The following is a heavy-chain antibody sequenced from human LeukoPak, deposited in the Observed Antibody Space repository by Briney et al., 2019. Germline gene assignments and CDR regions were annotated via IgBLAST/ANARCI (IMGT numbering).Heavy chain of an antibody. J-gene: IGHJ4*02. CDR2: ITSGGTYT. V-gene: IGHV3-21*06. CDR1: GFTFSTYN. CDR3: ARGHYDILTASYKWTPDY. D-gene: IGHD3-9*01. Sequence: GGSLRLSRAASGFTFSTYNMNWVRQAPGKGLEWVSSITSGGTYTYYPDSVKGRFTTSRDNAKNSLSLQLSSLRAEDTAVYYCARGHYDILTASYKWTPDYWGQGILVTVSS.